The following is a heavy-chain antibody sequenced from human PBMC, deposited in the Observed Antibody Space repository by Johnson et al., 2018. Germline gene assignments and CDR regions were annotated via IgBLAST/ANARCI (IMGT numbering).Heavy chain of an antibody. J-gene: IGHJ6*02. V-gene: IGHV3-9*01. Sequence: VQLVESGGGLVQPGRSLRLSCAASGFTFDDYAMHWVRQAPGKGLEWVSGISWNSGSIGYVDSVKGRFTISRDNAKNSLYLQMNSLRAEETAVYYCARGRGMDVWGQGTTVTVSS. CDR2: ISWNSGSI. CDR1: GFTFDDYA. CDR3: ARGRGMDV.